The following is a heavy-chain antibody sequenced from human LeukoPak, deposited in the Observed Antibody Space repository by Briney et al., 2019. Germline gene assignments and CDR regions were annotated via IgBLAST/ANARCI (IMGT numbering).Heavy chain of an antibody. CDR3: AKIRGYSGYDLTSAFDI. D-gene: IGHD5-12*01. J-gene: IGHJ3*02. V-gene: IGHV3-23*01. CDR2: ISSSGST. Sequence: PGGSLRLSCAASAFTFSSYAMSWVRQAPGKGLEWVSTISSSGSTYYGDSVKGRFTISRDNSKNTLYLQMDSLRAEDTAIYYCAKIRGYSGYDLTSAFDIWGQGTVVTVSS. CDR1: AFTFSSYA.